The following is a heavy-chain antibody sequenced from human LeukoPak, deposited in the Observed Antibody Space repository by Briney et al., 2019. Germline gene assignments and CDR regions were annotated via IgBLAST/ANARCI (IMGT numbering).Heavy chain of an antibody. V-gene: IGHV3-7*01. CDR2: IKQDGSEK. Sequence: GGSLRLSCTVSGFTFSNHGMNWVRQAPGKGLEWVANIKQDGSEKYYVDSVKGRFTISRDNAKNSLYLQMNSLRAEDTAVYYCAREFYDPFYYYYYGMDVWGQGTTVTVSS. CDR1: GFTFSNHG. D-gene: IGHD5/OR15-5a*01. CDR3: AREFYDPFYYYYYGMDV. J-gene: IGHJ6*02.